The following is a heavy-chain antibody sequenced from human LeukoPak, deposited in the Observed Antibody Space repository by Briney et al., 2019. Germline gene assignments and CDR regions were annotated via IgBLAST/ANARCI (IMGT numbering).Heavy chain of an antibody. D-gene: IGHD3-22*01. CDR1: DGSISTYY. Sequence: SETLSLTCTVSDGSISTYYWSWIRQPPGKGLEWIGYIYYTGSTTYNPSLKSRVTISVDTSKNQCSLKLSSVTAADTAMYYCARASSGYFLFDYWGQGTLVTVSS. CDR2: IYYTGST. CDR3: ARASSGYFLFDY. V-gene: IGHV4-59*01. J-gene: IGHJ4*02.